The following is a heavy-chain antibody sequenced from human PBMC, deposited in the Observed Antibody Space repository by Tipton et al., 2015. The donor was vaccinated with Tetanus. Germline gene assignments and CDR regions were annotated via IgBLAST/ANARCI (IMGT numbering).Heavy chain of an antibody. J-gene: IGHJ3*02. CDR1: GGTFSSYA. V-gene: IGHV1-69*06. CDR2: IIPIFGTA. Sequence: QSGPEVKKPGSSVKDSCKASGGTFSSYAISWVRQAPGQGLEWMGGIIPIFGTANYAQKFQGRVTITADKSTSTAYMELSSLRSEDTAVYYCARVLGVAARPYDAFYIWGQGTMVTVSS. D-gene: IGHD6-6*01. CDR3: ARVLGVAARPYDAFYI.